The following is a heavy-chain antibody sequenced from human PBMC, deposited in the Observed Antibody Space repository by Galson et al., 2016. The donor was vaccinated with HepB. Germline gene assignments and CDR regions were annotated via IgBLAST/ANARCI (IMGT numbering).Heavy chain of an antibody. D-gene: IGHD2-15*01. CDR1: GFTFSSYA. J-gene: IGHJ5*02. CDR3: ASSRSKLLYWFHT. Sequence: SLRLSCAASGFTFSSYAMHWVRQAPGKGLEWVAVISYDGSNKYYADSVKGRFTISRDNSKNTLYLQMNSLRDEDTAVYYCASSRSKLLYWFHTWGQGSLVTLSP. V-gene: IGHV3-30-3*01. CDR2: ISYDGSNK.